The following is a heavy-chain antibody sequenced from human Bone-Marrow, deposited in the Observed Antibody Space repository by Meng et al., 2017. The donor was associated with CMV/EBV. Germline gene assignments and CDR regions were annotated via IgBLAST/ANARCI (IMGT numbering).Heavy chain of an antibody. J-gene: IGHJ4*02. V-gene: IGHV3-30-3*01. CDR3: ASFSGSYLFDY. D-gene: IGHD1-26*01. CDR1: GFTFSSYA. Sequence: GESLKISCAASGFTFSSYAMHWVRQAPGKGLEWVAVISYDGSNKYYADFVKGRFTISRDNSKNTLYLQMNSLRAEDTAVYYCASFSGSYLFDYWGQGTLVTVYS. CDR2: ISYDGSNK.